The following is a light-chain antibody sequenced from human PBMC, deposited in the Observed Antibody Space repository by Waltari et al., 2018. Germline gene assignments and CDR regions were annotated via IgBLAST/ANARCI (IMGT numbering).Light chain of an antibody. CDR3: AAWDDSLHGHWV. V-gene: IGLV1-44*01. CDR2: RSD. CDR1: SSNIGGNV. Sequence: QSVLTQPPSASGTPGQRVTISCTGSSSNIGGNVVNWYQQLPGKAPTLLIYRSDLRPSGLPDRFSGSKSGTSACLAISGLQSADEGDYYCAAWDDSLHGHWVFGGGTKVTVL. J-gene: IGLJ3*02.